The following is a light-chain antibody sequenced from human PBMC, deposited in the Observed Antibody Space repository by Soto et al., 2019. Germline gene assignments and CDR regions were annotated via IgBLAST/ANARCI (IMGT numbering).Light chain of an antibody. J-gene: IGKJ1*01. Sequence: DIVMTQSPLSLPVTPGEPASISCRSSQSLLHSNGFNYLDWYLQKPGQSPQLLIYLGSTRASGVPDRFSSSGSGTDFTLKISRVEAEDVGVYYCMQALQTGWTFGQGTKVDIK. CDR2: LGS. CDR1: QSLLHSNGFNY. V-gene: IGKV2-28*01. CDR3: MQALQTGWT.